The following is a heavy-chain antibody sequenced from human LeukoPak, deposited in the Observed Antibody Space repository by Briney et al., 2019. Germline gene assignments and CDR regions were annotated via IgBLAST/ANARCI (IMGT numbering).Heavy chain of an antibody. J-gene: IGHJ4*02. CDR2: IYYSGST. D-gene: IGHD5-24*01. V-gene: IGHV4-59*01. Sequence: SETLSLTCTISGGSITSYHWSWIRQPPGKGLEWIGYIYYSGSTNYNPSLKSRVTISVDTSKNQFSLHLRSVTAADTAVYYCARGSRDGYNHFDYWGQGTLVTVSS. CDR3: ARGSRDGYNHFDY. CDR1: GGSITSYH.